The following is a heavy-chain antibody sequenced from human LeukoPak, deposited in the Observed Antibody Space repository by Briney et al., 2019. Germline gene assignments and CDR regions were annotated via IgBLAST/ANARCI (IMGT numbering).Heavy chain of an antibody. Sequence: GASVKVSCKASGGTFSSYAISWVRQAPGQGLEWMGGIIPIFGTANYAQKFQGRVTITADESTSTAYMELSSLRSEDTAVYYCARTPYYDFWSGFSWGQGTLVTVSS. J-gene: IGHJ4*02. CDR1: GGTFSSYA. D-gene: IGHD3-3*01. V-gene: IGHV1-69*13. CDR3: ARTPYYDFWSGFS. CDR2: IIPIFGTA.